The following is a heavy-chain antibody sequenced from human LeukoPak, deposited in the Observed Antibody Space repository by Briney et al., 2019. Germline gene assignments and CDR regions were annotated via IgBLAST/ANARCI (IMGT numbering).Heavy chain of an antibody. J-gene: IGHJ3*02. CDR1: GGSISSYY. CDR3: ASAKQIDAFDI. Sequence: SETLSLTCTVSGGSISSYYWSWIRQPPGKGLEWIGYIYYIGSTSYNPSLKSRVTISVDTSKNQFSLKLSSVTAADTAVYYCASAKQIDAFDIWGQGTMVTVSS. CDR2: IYYIGST. V-gene: IGHV4-59*01.